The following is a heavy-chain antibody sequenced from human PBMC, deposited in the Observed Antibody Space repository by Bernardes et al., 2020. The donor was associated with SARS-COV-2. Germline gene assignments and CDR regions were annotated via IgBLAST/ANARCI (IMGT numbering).Heavy chain of an antibody. V-gene: IGHV3-9*01. CDR3: AKDYETGELGIAVEGYCGH. CDR1: GFTFDDFA. Sequence: GGSLRLSCAASGFTFDDFAMHWVRHSPGKSLEWVSGISWNSGSIGYAASVKGRFTISRDNAKNSLYLQMNSLRPDDTALYYCAKDYETGELGIAVEGYCGHWGQGTLVTVSS. D-gene: IGHD6-19*01. J-gene: IGHJ4*02. CDR2: ISWNSGSI.